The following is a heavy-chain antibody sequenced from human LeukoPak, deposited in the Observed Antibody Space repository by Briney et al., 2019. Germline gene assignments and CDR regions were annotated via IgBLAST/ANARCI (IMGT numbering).Heavy chain of an antibody. J-gene: IGHJ4*02. CDR1: GFSLSTSGVC. V-gene: IGHV2-70*01. D-gene: IGHD2-2*01. CDR2: IDWDDDK. Sequence: SGPTLLHPTQTLTLTCTFSGFSLSTSGVCVSWIRQPPGKALEWLSLIDWDDDKYYNTSLKTRLTISKDTSKNQVVLTMTNMDPEDTATYYCARTTSSTSFNLDYWGQGTLVTVSS. CDR3: ARTTSSTSFNLDY.